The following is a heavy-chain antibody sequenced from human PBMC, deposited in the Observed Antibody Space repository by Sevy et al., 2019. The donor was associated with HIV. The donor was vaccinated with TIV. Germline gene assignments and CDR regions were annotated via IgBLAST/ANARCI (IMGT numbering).Heavy chain of an antibody. CDR1: GFTFRDYA. D-gene: IGHD3-3*01. Sequence: GGSLRLSCTASGFTFRDYAMAWFRQTPGKGLEWVGLIRRKGSGGATDYAASVKGRFTISRDDSRSIAYLEMNSLKTHDTAVYFCARGYDRRGGKYVSFDPWGQGTLVTVSS. CDR2: IRRKGSGGAT. V-gene: IGHV3-49*03. CDR3: ARGYDRRGGKYVSFDP. J-gene: IGHJ5*02.